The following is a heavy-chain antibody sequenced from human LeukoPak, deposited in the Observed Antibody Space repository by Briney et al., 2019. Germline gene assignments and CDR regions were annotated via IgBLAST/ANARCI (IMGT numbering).Heavy chain of an antibody. CDR1: GFTFSSYT. V-gene: IGHV3-30*02. D-gene: IGHD2-2*01. Sequence: GGSLRLSCAASGFTFSSYTMNWVRQAPGKGLEWVSFIQHDETNEYYADSVKGRFTVSRDISKNTLFLQMNSLKAEDTAVYYCAKDALTVVSVANTDYYYYYMDVWGKGTTVTISS. CDR2: IQHDETNE. J-gene: IGHJ6*03. CDR3: AKDALTVVSVANTDYYYYYMDV.